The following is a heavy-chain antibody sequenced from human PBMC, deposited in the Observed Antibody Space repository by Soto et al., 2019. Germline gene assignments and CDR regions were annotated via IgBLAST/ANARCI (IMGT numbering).Heavy chain of an antibody. CDR2: IIPIFGTA. V-gene: IGHV1-69*13. CDR1: GGTFSSYA. J-gene: IGHJ6*02. CDR3: ARAGYDSSGYYYYYYGMDV. Sequence: SVKVSCKASGGTFSSYAISWVRQAPGQGLEWIGGIIPIFGTANYAQKFQGRVTITADESTSTAYMELSSLRSEDTAVYYCARAGYDSSGYYYYYYGMDVWGQGTTVTVSS. D-gene: IGHD3-22*01.